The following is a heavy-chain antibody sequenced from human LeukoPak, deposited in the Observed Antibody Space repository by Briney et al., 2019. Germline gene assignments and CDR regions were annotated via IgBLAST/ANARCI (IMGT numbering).Heavy chain of an antibody. CDR3: ARDVGGYQRGYFDY. D-gene: IGHD3-22*01. CDR1: GFIFSDHY. V-gene: IGHV3-53*01. CDR2: IYSGGTT. J-gene: IGHJ4*02. Sequence: PGGSLRLSCAASGFIFSDHYMSWVRQAPGKGLEWVSVIYSGGTTYYADSVKGRFTISRDNSKNTLYLQMNSLRAEDTAVYYCARDVGGYQRGYFDYWGQGTLVTVSS.